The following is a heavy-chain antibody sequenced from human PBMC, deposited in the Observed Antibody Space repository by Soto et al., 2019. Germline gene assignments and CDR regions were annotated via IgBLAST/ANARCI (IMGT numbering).Heavy chain of an antibody. CDR2: ISWNSGSI. CDR3: AKIGSSGSLLLGYFDY. V-gene: IGHV3-9*01. CDR1: GFTLDDYA. J-gene: IGHJ4*02. D-gene: IGHD6-19*01. Sequence: PGGSLRLSCAASGFTLDDYAMHWVRQAPGKGLEWVSGISWNSGSIGYADSVKGRFTISRDNAKKSLYLRMNSLRPEDTALYYCAKIGSSGSLLLGYFDYWGPGTLVTVSS.